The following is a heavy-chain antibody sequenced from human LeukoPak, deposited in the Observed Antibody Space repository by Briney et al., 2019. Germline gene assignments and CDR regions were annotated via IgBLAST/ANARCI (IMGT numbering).Heavy chain of an antibody. D-gene: IGHD5-18*01. CDR2: IYYSGST. CDR1: GGSISGGGYY. Sequence: PSETLSLTCTVSGGSISGGGYYWSWIRQHPGKGLEWIGYIYYSGSTYYNPSLKSRVTISVDTSKNQFSLKLSSVTAADTAVYYCARGTQLWLQVDYWGQGTLVTVSS. V-gene: IGHV4-31*03. CDR3: ARGTQLWLQVDY. J-gene: IGHJ4*02.